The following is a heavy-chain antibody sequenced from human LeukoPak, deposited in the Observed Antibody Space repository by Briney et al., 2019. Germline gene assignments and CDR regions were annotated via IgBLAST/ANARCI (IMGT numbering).Heavy chain of an antibody. CDR1: GGSISSGDYY. CDR3: ASCGGDCYGAFDI. CDR2: IYYSGST. V-gene: IGHV4-30-4*01. Sequence: PSETLSLTCTVSGGSISSGDYYWSWIRRPPGKGLEWIGYIYYSGSTYYNPSLKSRVTISVDTSKNQFSLKLSSVTAADTAVYYCASCGGDCYGAFDIWGQGTMVTVSS. D-gene: IGHD2-21*02. J-gene: IGHJ3*02.